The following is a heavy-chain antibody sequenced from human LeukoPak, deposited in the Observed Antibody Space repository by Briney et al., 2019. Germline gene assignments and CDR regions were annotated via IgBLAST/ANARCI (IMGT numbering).Heavy chain of an antibody. CDR2: ISSSSSTI. CDR1: GFTFSSYS. Sequence: GGSLRLSCAASGFTFSSYSMNWVRQAPGKGLEWVSYISSSSSTIYYADSVKGRFTISRDNAKNSLYLQMNSLRAEDTAVYYCARDTPQGEVASDCWGQGTLVTVSS. J-gene: IGHJ4*02. CDR3: ARDTPQGEVASDC. V-gene: IGHV3-48*04. D-gene: IGHD1-26*01.